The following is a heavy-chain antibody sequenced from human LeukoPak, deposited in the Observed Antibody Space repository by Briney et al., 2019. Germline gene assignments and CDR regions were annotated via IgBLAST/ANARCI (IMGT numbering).Heavy chain of an antibody. J-gene: IGHJ4*02. CDR3: AKDSCSSTSCYSRD. V-gene: IGHV3-30*18. Sequence: GGTQRLSCAATGFTFNSYGIHKVRHAPGKGPERGPVISYDGSNKYYAEFVKGRFTISRDNSKNTLYLQMNSLRAEDTAVYYCAKDSCSSTSCYSRDWGQGTLVTVSS. CDR2: ISYDGSNK. D-gene: IGHD2-2*02. CDR1: GFTFNSYG.